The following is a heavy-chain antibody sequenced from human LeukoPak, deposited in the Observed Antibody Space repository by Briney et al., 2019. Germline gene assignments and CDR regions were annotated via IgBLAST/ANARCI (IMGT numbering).Heavy chain of an antibody. D-gene: IGHD3-16*01. CDR3: ANLALTDYYGMDV. CDR1: GGSISSSSYY. V-gene: IGHV4-39*07. CDR2: IYYSGST. Sequence: SETLSLTCTVSGGSISSSSYYWGWIRQPPGKGLEWIGSIYYSGSTYYNPSLKSRVTISVDTSKNQFSLKLSSVTAADTAVYYCANLALTDYYGMDVWGQGTTVTVSS. J-gene: IGHJ6*02.